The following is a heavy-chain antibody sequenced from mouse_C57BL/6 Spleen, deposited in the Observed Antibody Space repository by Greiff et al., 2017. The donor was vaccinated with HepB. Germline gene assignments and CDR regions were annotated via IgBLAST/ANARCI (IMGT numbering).Heavy chain of an antibody. V-gene: IGHV1-53*01. Sequence: QVQLQQSGTELVKPGASVKLSCKASGYTFTSYWMHWVKQRPGQGLEWIGNINPSNGGTNYNEKFKSKATLTVDKSSSTAYMQLSSLTSEVSSVYYCARASNYEAWFAYWGQGTLVTVSA. CDR2: INPSNGGT. CDR3: ARASNYEAWFAY. CDR1: GYTFTSYW. J-gene: IGHJ3*01. D-gene: IGHD2-5*01.